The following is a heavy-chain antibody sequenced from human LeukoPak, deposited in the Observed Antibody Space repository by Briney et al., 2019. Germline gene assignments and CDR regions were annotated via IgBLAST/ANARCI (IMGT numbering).Heavy chain of an antibody. CDR2: IYYSGST. V-gene: IGHV4-39*01. CDR3: ARTRYYYNSRSYGAPYYFDY. J-gene: IGHJ4*02. Sequence: SETLSLTCSVSDDSITMYYWTWIRQPPGKGLEWIGSIYYSGSTYYNPSLKSRVTISVDTSKNQFSLKLSSVTAADTAVYYCARTRYYYNSRSYGAPYYFDYWGQGTLVTVSS. CDR1: DDSITMYY. D-gene: IGHD3-10*01.